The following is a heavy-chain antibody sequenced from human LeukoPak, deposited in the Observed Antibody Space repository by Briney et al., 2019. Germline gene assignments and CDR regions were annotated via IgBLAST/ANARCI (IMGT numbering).Heavy chain of an antibody. J-gene: IGHJ6*02. V-gene: IGHV3-7*01. CDR3: ARWGLYDFWSGYYDYYYYYGMDV. Sequence: GGSLRLSCAASGFTFSSYWMSWVRQAPGKGLEWVANIKQDGSEKYYVDSVKGRFTISRDNAKNSLYLQMNSLRAEDTAVYYCARWGLYDFWSGYYDYYYYYGMDVWGQGTTVTVSS. D-gene: IGHD3-3*01. CDR2: IKQDGSEK. CDR1: GFTFSSYW.